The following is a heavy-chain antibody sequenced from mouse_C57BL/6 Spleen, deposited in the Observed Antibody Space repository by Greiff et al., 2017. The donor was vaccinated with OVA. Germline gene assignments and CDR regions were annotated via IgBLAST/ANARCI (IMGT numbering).Heavy chain of an antibody. J-gene: IGHJ4*01. Sequence: DVKLVESGGGLVKPGGSLKLSCAASGFTFSSYTMSWVRQTPEKRLEWVATISGGGGNTYYPDSVKGRFTISRDNAKNTLYLLMSSLRSEDTALYYCARHDHYDYIYYAMDYWGQGTSVTVSS. CDR1: GFTFSSYT. CDR3: ARHDHYDYIYYAMDY. V-gene: IGHV5-9*01. D-gene: IGHD2-4*01. CDR2: ISGGGGNT.